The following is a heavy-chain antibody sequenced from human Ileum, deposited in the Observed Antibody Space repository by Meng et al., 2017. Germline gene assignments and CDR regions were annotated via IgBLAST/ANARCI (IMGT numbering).Heavy chain of an antibody. CDR2: INPYNGAT. CDR1: AYTFTGYY. CDR3: ARVLKAVDDLDY. V-gene: IGHV1-2*02. Sequence: ASVKVSCKASAYTFTGYYIHWVRQAPGQGLEGMGWINPYNGATDYAEKFQGRVTMTRDTSISTAYMELSRLRSDDTAVYYCARVLKAVDDLDYWGQGTLVTVSS. J-gene: IGHJ4*02. D-gene: IGHD6-19*01.